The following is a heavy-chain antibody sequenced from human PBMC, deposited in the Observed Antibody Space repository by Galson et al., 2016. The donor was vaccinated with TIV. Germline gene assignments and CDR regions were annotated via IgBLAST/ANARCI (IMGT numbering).Heavy chain of an antibody. CDR1: GLTFNASI. V-gene: IGHV3-48*02. J-gene: IGHJ4*02. CDR2: ISTDGSTI. D-gene: IGHD3-3*01. Sequence: SLRLSCAASGLTFNASIMTWVRQTPGKGLEWISYISTDGSTIYYADSVKGRFTISRDNAKSSLFLHMNSLRDEDTAVYYCARLVTIFGVTIVQNYFDYWGQGTLVTVSS. CDR3: ARLVTIFGVTIVQNYFDY.